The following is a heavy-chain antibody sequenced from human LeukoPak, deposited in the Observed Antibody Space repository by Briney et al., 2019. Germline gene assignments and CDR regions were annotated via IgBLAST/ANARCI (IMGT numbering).Heavy chain of an antibody. J-gene: IGHJ4*02. D-gene: IGHD2-15*01. Sequence: PGGSLRLSCAASGFTFSTYAMSWVRQIPGKGLEWVSAISGSDDGTYYADSVKGRFTISRDNSRNTLYLQMNTLRVEDTAVYFCAKSPVSSCRGSFCYPFDYWGQGNLVTVSS. CDR2: ISGSDDGT. V-gene: IGHV3-23*01. CDR3: AKSPVSSCRGSFCYPFDY. CDR1: GFTFSTYA.